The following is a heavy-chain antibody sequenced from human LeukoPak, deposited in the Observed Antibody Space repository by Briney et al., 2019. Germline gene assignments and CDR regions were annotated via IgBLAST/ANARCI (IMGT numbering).Heavy chain of an antibody. V-gene: IGHV3-7*04. D-gene: IGHD3-10*01. CDR2: IKEDGSRQ. J-gene: IGHJ4*02. CDR1: GFTFSSYW. CDR3: ARDGYASGSHDY. Sequence: GGSLRLSCATSGFTFSSYWMTWVRQAPGTGLEWVANIKEDGSRQHYIDSVKGRFTISRDNAKSSLYLQMNSLRVEGSAVYYCARDGYASGSHDYWGQGTLVTVSS.